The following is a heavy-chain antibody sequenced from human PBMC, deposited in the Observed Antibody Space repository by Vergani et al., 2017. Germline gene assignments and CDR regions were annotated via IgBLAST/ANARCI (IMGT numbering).Heavy chain of an antibody. Sequence: QLQLQESGPGLVKPSENLSLTCTVAGGSISSSSYYWGWIRQPPGKGLEWIGSIYYSGSTYYHPSLKSRVTISVDTSKNQFSLKLSSVTAADTAVYYCARDEARSYFWGPHYFDYWGQGTLVTVSS. CDR3: ARDEARSYFWGPHYFDY. CDR1: GGSISSSSYY. D-gene: IGHD3-16*01. CDR2: IYYSGST. J-gene: IGHJ4*02. V-gene: IGHV4-39*07.